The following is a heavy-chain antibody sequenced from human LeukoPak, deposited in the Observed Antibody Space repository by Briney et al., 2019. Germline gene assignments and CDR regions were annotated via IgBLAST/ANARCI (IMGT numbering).Heavy chain of an antibody. D-gene: IGHD3-9*01. CDR1: GFTFSDYA. CDR3: AKWGDYDVLTGYYVPDY. Sequence: GGSLRLSCAASGFTFSDYAMSWVRLAPGKGLEWVSAILGSGGSTYYADSVKGRFTVSRDNSKSTLYLQMNSLRAEDTALYYCAKWGDYDVLTGYYVPDYWGQGTLVTVSS. J-gene: IGHJ4*02. V-gene: IGHV3-23*01. CDR2: ILGSGGST.